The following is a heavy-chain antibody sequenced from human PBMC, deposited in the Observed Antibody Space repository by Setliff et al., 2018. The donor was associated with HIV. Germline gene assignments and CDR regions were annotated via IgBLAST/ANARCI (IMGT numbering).Heavy chain of an antibody. D-gene: IGHD3-3*01. CDR2: ISDGGST. Sequence: HPGGSLRLSCAASGFTVSTIHMSWVRQAPGKGLEWVSFISDGGSTFYADSVRGRFTFSRDNSKNTLYLQMNSLRPEDTAVYYCARDSAAWVTELGILGYWGQGTLVTVSS. V-gene: IGHV3-66*02. CDR3: ARDSAAWVTELGILGY. J-gene: IGHJ4*02. CDR1: GFTVSTIH.